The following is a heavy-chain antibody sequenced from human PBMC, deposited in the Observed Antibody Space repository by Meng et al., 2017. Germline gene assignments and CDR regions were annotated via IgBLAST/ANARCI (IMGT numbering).Heavy chain of an antibody. CDR3: AHRAIMVHPREGGAEYFQH. Sequence: ITYTESGSPLVKPTQPRTPTCTFPGVSRSNSGVGWVWIRQPPAKDLEWLARIYWDDAPHQSTSLKSRLTITKDTSKNQVVLNMTNMDPVDTATYYCAHRAIMVHPREGGAEYFQHWGQGTLVTVSS. CDR1: GVSRSNSGVG. V-gene: IGHV2-5*02. J-gene: IGHJ1*01. CDR2: IYWDDAP. D-gene: IGHD2-8*01.